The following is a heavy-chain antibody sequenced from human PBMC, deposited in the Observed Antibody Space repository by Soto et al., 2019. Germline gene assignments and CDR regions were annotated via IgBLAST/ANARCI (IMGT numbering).Heavy chain of an antibody. J-gene: IGHJ6*02. CDR1: GYTFTGYY. CDR3: ARAEGYYGMDV. CDR2: INPNSGGT. V-gene: IGHV1-2*02. Sequence: QVQLVQSGAEVKKPGASVKVSCKASGYTFTGYYMHWVRQAPGQGLEWMGWINPNSGGTNHAQKFQGRVTMTRDTSISTADMELSRLRSDDTAVYYCARAEGYYGMDVWGQGTTVTVSS.